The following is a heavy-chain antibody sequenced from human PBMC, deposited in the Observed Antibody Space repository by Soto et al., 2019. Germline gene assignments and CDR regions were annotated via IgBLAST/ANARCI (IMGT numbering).Heavy chain of an antibody. D-gene: IGHD2-2*02. CDR1: GFTVSSNY. CDR2: IYSGGST. V-gene: IGHV3-66*01. CDR3: ARERYCSSTSCYNTVYYYYYMDV. Sequence: GGSLRLSCAASGFTVSSNYMSWVRQAPGKGLEWVSVIYSGGSTYYADSVKGRFTISRDNSKNTLYLQMNSLRAEDTAVYYCARERYCSSTSCYNTVYYYYYMDVWGKGTTVTVSS. J-gene: IGHJ6*03.